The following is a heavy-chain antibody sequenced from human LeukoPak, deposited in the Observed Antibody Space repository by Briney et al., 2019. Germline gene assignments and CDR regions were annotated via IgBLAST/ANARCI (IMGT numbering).Heavy chain of an antibody. D-gene: IGHD5-12*01. CDR2: ISSSGRTI. Sequence: GGSLRLSCAASGFTFSSYEMNWVRQAPGKGLEWVSYISSSGRTIHYADSVKGRFSISRDNAKNSLYLQMNSLRAEDTAVYHCARHTGYDFAFDYWGQGTLVTVSS. CDR1: GFTFSSYE. J-gene: IGHJ4*02. V-gene: IGHV3-48*03. CDR3: ARHTGYDFAFDY.